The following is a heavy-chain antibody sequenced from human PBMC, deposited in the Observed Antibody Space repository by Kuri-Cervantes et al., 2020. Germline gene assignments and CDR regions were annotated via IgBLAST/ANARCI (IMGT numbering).Heavy chain of an antibody. CDR2: ISYDGSNK. J-gene: IGHJ3*02. CDR3: ASMIVVVINLDAFDI. Sequence: LSLTCAASGFTFSSYAMHWVRQAPGKGLEWVAVISYDGSNKYYADSVKGRFTISRDNSKNTLYLQMNSLRAEDTAVYYCASMIVVVINLDAFDIWGQGTMVTVSS. V-gene: IGHV3-30-3*01. CDR1: GFTFSSYA. D-gene: IGHD3-22*01.